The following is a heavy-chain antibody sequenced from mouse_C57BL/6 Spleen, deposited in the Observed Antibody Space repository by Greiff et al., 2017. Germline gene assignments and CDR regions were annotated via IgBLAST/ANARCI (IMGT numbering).Heavy chain of an antibody. CDR3: VRQDYGGFAY. CDR1: GFSFNTYA. D-gene: IGHD1-1*01. V-gene: IGHV10-1*01. Sequence: EVNVVESGGGLVQPKGSLKLSCAASGFSFNTYAMNWVRQAPGKGLEWVARIRSKSNNYATYYADSVKDRFTISRDDSESMLYLQMNNLKTEDTAMYYCVRQDYGGFAYWGQGTLVTVSA. J-gene: IGHJ3*01. CDR2: IRSKSNNYAT.